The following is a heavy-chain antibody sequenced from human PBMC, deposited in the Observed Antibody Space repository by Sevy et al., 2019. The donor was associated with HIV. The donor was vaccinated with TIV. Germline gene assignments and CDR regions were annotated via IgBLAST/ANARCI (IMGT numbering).Heavy chain of an antibody. J-gene: IGHJ6*02. D-gene: IGHD2-2*01. Sequence: GGSLRLSCAASGFTFSNYGIHWVRQAPGKGLEWVALIWFDGGNKYYADSVKGRFTISRDNSKNTVYLQMNSLRAEDTAVYYYARDSAVGCSSTTCPYYYGMDVWGQGTTVTVSS. CDR3: ARDSAVGCSSTTCPYYYGMDV. V-gene: IGHV3-30*02. CDR1: GFTFSNYG. CDR2: IWFDGGNK.